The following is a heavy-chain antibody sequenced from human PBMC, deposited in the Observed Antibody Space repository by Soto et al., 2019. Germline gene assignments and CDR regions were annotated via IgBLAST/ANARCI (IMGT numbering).Heavy chain of an antibody. CDR1: GVTFGDYA. Sequence: GGSLRLSCTASGVTFGDYAMSWFRKAPGKGLEWVGFIRSKAYGGTTEYAASVKGRFTFSRDDSKSIAYLQMNSLKTEDTAVYYCTRGREWELPLSYYWGQGTLVTVSS. V-gene: IGHV3-49*03. J-gene: IGHJ4*02. CDR2: IRSKAYGGTT. D-gene: IGHD1-26*01. CDR3: TRGREWELPLSYY.